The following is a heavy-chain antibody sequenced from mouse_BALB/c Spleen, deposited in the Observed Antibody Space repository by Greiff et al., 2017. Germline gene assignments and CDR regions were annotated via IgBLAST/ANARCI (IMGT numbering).Heavy chain of an antibody. CDR3: ARGTTVDWYFDV. J-gene: IGHJ1*01. V-gene: IGHV14-3*02. CDR1: GFNIKDTY. Sequence: EVQLQQSGAELVKPGASVKLSCTASGFNIKDTYMHWVKQRPEQGLEWIGRIDPANGNTKYDPKFQGKATITADTSSNTAYLQLSSLTSEDTAVYYCARGTTVDWYFDVWGAGTTVTVSS. D-gene: IGHD1-1*01. CDR2: IDPANGNT.